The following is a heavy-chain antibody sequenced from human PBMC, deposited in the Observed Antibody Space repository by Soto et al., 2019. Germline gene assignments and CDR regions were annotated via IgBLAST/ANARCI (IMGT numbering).Heavy chain of an antibody. V-gene: IGHV4-39*01. CDR1: DGSIRSSSYY. Sequence: SQTLSLTCTVSDGSIRSSSYYWGWIRQPPGKGLEWIGSIYYSGSTYYNPSLKSRVTISVDTSKNQFSLKLSSVTAADTAVYYCARHSPAISISDHWGQGTLVTVSS. D-gene: IGHD3-3*01. CDR2: IYYSGST. CDR3: ARHSPAISISDH. J-gene: IGHJ4*02.